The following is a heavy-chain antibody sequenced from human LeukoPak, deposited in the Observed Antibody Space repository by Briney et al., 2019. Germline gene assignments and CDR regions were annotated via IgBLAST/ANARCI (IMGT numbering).Heavy chain of an antibody. J-gene: IGHJ4*02. CDR2: ISGSSLYI. V-gene: IGHV3-21*01. D-gene: IGHD6-13*01. CDR1: GFTFSPYS. Sequence: GGSLRLSCAASGFTFSPYSMNWVRQAPGKGLEWVSSISGSSLYIYYADSVKGRFTISRDNAKNSLYLQMNSLRAEDTAVYYCTKDGSNWQTSAVYLPGDYWGQGTLVSVSS. CDR3: TKDGSNWQTSAVYLPGDY.